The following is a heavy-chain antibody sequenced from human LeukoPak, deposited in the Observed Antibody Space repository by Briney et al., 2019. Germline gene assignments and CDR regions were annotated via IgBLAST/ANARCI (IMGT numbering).Heavy chain of an antibody. D-gene: IGHD4-17*01. Sequence: PGGSLRLSCAASGFTFSTYWMIWVRQAPGKGLEWVVNIKEDGSEKYYVDSVEGRFTISRDNAKNSLYLQMNSLRVEDTAVYYCARAPYGENYWGQGTLVTVSS. J-gene: IGHJ4*02. CDR3: ARAPYGENY. V-gene: IGHV3-7*01. CDR2: IKEDGSEK. CDR1: GFTFSTYW.